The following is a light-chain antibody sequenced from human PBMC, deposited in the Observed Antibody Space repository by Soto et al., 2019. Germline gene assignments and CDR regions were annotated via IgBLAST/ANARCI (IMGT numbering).Light chain of an antibody. CDR3: SSYAGSNNLV. CDR2: EVS. J-gene: IGLJ2*01. Sequence: QSALTQPPSASGSPGQSVTISCTGTSRDVGGYNYVSWYQQHPGKAPKLMIYEVSKRPSGVPDGFSDSKSGNTASLTVYGLQAEDEADYYCSSYAGSNNLVFGGGTKLTVL. CDR1: SRDVGGYNY. V-gene: IGLV2-8*01.